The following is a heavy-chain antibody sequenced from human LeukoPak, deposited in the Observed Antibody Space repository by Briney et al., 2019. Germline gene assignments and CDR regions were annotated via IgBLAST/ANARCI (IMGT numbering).Heavy chain of an antibody. J-gene: IGHJ4*02. CDR3: ARGSGGYPPDY. V-gene: IGHV3-20*01. D-gene: IGHD5-12*01. Sequence: PGGSLRLSCAASGFTFSSYAMSWVRQAPGKGLEWVSSINWNGGSTGYADSVKGRFTISRDNAKNSLYLQMNSLRAEDTALYHCARGSGGYPPDYWGQGTLVTVSS. CDR2: INWNGGST. CDR1: GFTFSSYA.